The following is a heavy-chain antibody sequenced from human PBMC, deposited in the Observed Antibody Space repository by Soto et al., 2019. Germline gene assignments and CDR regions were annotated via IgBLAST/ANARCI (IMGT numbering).Heavy chain of an antibody. J-gene: IGHJ3*02. V-gene: IGHV3-15*01. CDR1: GLSFSDVK. CDR3: ATDYGWAFQI. Sequence: EVQLVASGGVLVKPGESLRLSCAGSGLSFSDVKMTWVRQLPGKGLEWVGRIQTKTGGGTADYPAAVRGKFTISRDDSNNTLYLQLNSLKTEDTAVYYCATDYGWAFQIWGQGTTVTVSS. CDR2: IQTKTGGGTA. D-gene: IGHD4-17*01.